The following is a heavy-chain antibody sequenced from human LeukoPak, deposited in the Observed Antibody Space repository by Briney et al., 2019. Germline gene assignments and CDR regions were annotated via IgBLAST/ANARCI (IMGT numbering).Heavy chain of an antibody. CDR2: ISSSSSYI. CDR3: ARVLGHWLVEC. D-gene: IGHD6-19*01. J-gene: IGHJ4*02. V-gene: IGHV3-21*01. CDR1: GFTFSSYS. Sequence: GGSLRLSCAASGFTFSSYSMNWVRQAPGKGLEWVSSISSSSSYIYYADSVKGRFTISRDNAKNSLYLQMNSLRAEDTAVYYCARVLGHWLVECWGQETLVTVSS.